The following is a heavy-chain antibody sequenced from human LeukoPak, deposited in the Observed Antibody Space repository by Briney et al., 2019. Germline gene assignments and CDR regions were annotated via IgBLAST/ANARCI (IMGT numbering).Heavy chain of an antibody. CDR2: IIPILGIA. D-gene: IGHD6-19*01. CDR1: GGTFSSYA. J-gene: IGHJ4*02. V-gene: IGHV1-69*04. Sequence: GASVKVSCKASGGTFSSYAIGWVRQAPGQGLEWMGRIIPILGIANYAQKFQGRVTITADKSTSTAYMELSSLRSEDTAVYYCARDSSGWYIDYWGQGALVTVSS. CDR3: ARDSSGWYIDY.